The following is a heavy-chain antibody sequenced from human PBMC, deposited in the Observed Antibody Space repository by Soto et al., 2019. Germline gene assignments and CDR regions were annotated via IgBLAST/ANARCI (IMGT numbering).Heavy chain of an antibody. J-gene: IGHJ4*02. CDR1: GFTFSNFA. Sequence: EVQLLESGGGLAQPGASLRLSCAASGFTFSNFAMSWVRQAPGKGLEWVSSITGSGDYTYYADSVKGRFTISRDNSKNTLYLQMNSLRAGDTAVYYCAKARYFDSIGYLYYFDYWGQGTLITVSS. CDR2: ITGSGDYT. CDR3: AKARYFDSIGYLYYFDY. V-gene: IGHV3-23*01. D-gene: IGHD3-22*01.